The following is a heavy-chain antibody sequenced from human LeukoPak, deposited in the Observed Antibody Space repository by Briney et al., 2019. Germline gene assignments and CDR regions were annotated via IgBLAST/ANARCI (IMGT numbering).Heavy chain of an antibody. CDR2: IYYSGST. Sequence: SETLSLTCTVSGGSISSYNWSWIRQPPGKGLEWIGYIYYSGSTNYNPSLKSRVTISVDTSKNQFSLKLSSVTAADTAVYYCARDFANSVYDWGQGTLVTVSS. CDR3: ARDFANSVYD. V-gene: IGHV4-59*01. CDR1: GGSISSYN. D-gene: IGHD5/OR15-5a*01. J-gene: IGHJ4*02.